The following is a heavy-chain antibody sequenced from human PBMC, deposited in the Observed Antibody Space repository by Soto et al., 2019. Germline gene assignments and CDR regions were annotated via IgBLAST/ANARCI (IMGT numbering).Heavy chain of an antibody. CDR1: GFTFSSYW. CDR3: ASAYYGDYVRDFDY. V-gene: IGHV3-74*01. D-gene: IGHD4-17*01. Sequence: GGSLRLSCAASGFTFSSYWMHWVRQAPGKGLVWVSRINSDGSSTSYADSVKGRFTISRDNAKNTLYLQMNSLRAEDTAVYYCASAYYGDYVRDFDYWGQGTLVTVSS. CDR2: INSDGSST. J-gene: IGHJ4*02.